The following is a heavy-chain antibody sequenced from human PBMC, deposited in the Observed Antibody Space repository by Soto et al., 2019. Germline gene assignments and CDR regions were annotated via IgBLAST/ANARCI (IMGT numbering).Heavy chain of an antibody. CDR3: AKDKVPVVVTAPFDY. J-gene: IGHJ4*02. Sequence: QVQLVESGGGVVQPGRSLRLSCAASGFTFSSYGMHWVRQAPGKGPEWVAVISYDGSNKYYADSVKGRFTISRDNSKKPLYLQMNSMRAEDTAGYYCAKDKVPVVVTAPFDYWGQGTLVTVSS. D-gene: IGHD2-21*02. CDR1: GFTFSSYG. CDR2: ISYDGSNK. V-gene: IGHV3-30*18.